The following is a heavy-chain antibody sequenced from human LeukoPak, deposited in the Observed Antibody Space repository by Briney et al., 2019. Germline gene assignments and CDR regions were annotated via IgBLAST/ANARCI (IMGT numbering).Heavy chain of an antibody. D-gene: IGHD4-11*01. Sequence: GGSLRLSCAASGFTFFSYSMSWVRQAPGKGLEWVANIKQDGSEKYYVDSVKGRFTISRDNAKNSLYLQMNSLRAEDTAVYYCARGLGYSNGEAYWGQGTLVTVSS. CDR2: IKQDGSEK. J-gene: IGHJ4*02. CDR1: GFTFFSYS. CDR3: ARGLGYSNGEAY. V-gene: IGHV3-7*01.